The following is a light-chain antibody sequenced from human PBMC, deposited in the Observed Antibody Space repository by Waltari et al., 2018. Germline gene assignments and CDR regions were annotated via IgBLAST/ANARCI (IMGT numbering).Light chain of an antibody. J-gene: IGKJ4*01. Sequence: DIQVTQSPSSLSASVGDSIHFTCRTSQIIRTYLNWSQQKPGKAPKALIYASSTLLRGVPSRFSGSASGTHFNLTISSLQPEDVATYYCQQSYSTPRTFGGGTKVDI. CDR3: QQSYSTPRT. CDR2: ASS. CDR1: QIIRTY. V-gene: IGKV1-39*01.